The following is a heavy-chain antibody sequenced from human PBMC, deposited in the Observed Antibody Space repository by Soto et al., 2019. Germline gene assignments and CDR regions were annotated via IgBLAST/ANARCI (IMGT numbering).Heavy chain of an antibody. V-gene: IGHV3-33*01. Sequence: QVQLVESGGGVVQPGRSLRLSCAASGFTFSSYGMHWVRQAPGKGLEWVAVIWYDGSNKYYADSVKGRFTISRDNSKNTLDLQMNSLRAEDTAVYYCARDRREEVPHFDYWGQGTLVTVSS. J-gene: IGHJ4*02. D-gene: IGHD1-26*01. CDR1: GFTFSSYG. CDR2: IWYDGSNK. CDR3: ARDRREEVPHFDY.